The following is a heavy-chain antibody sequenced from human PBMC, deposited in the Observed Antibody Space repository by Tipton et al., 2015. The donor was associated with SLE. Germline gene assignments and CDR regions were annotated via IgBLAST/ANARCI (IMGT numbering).Heavy chain of an antibody. J-gene: IGHJ3*02. Sequence: TLSLTCTASGGSISSYYWSWIRQPAGKGLEWIGRIYTSGSTNYNPSLKSRVTMSVDTSKNQFSLKLSSVTAADTAVYYCAIAPYYFDSSGYYRSHAVDIWGQGTMVTVSS. CDR2: IYTSGST. V-gene: IGHV4-4*07. CDR3: AIAPYYFDSSGYYRSHAVDI. D-gene: IGHD3-22*01. CDR1: GGSISSYY.